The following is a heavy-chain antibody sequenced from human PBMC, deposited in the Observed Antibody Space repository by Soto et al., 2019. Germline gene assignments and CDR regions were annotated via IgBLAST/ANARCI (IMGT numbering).Heavy chain of an antibody. D-gene: IGHD1-1*01. CDR3: AIRHDGRQSTMDV. Sequence: QVQLVQSGAEVKMPGASVKVSCKASGYTFTSFDINWVRQVTGQGLEWMGWMNPNSGNTGCAQKFQARLTMTRNTSISAAYMELSSLRSEDTAVYYCAIRHDGRQSTMDVWGQGTTVTVS. CDR1: GYTFTSFD. J-gene: IGHJ6*02. CDR2: MNPNSGNT. V-gene: IGHV1-8*01.